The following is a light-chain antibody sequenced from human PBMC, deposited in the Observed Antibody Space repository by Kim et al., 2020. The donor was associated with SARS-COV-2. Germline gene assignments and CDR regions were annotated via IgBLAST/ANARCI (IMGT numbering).Light chain of an antibody. V-gene: IGKV1-39*01. CDR2: GAS. Sequence: DIQMTQSPSSLSASVGDRVTITCRASRSIGNHLNWYQQRPGKAPNLLIFGASNLQSGVSSRFSGSDSGTDFTLTIRNLQPEDSATDYCQQSDITPYTFGQGTKLEI. CDR3: QQSDITPYT. J-gene: IGKJ2*01. CDR1: RSIGNH.